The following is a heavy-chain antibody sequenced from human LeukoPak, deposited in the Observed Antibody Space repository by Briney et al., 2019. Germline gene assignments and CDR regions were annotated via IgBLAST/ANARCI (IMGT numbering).Heavy chain of an antibody. J-gene: IGHJ4*02. D-gene: IGHD3-16*01. V-gene: IGHV4-34*01. CDR1: GGSFSGYY. CDR3: ARGWASSMGY. CDR2: INHSGST. Sequence: SETLSLTCAVYGGSFSGYYWSWIRQPPGKGLEWVGEINHSGSTNYTPSLKSRVTISVDTSKNQFSLKLSAVTAADSAVYYCARGWASSMGYWGQGTLVTVSS.